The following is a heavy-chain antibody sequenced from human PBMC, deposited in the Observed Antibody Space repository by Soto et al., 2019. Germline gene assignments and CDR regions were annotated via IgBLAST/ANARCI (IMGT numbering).Heavy chain of an antibody. CDR2: INTGNGHT. CDR3: ASRGYDFWSGLDP. V-gene: IGHV1-3*04. CDR1: GYTFTVYG. D-gene: IGHD3-3*01. J-gene: IGHJ5*02. Sequence: ASVKASCKVSGYTFTVYGIHWVRQARGQRLEGMGWINTGNGHTKYSQKFQSRVTITRETSARTAYMGLNSLIYEDTAVYYCASRGYDFWSGLDPWGQGTLVTVSS.